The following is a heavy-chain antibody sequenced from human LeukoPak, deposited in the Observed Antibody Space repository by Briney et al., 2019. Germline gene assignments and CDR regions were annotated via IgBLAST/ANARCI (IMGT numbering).Heavy chain of an antibody. Sequence: ASVKVSCKASGGTFSRDGISWVRQAPGQGLEWMGRIIPVTDVANYAQKFQGRVTITADKSTSTAYMQMSRLRSEDTAVYYCARDGEDGDGYRDLDYWGQGTLVTVSS. V-gene: IGHV1-69*04. CDR3: ARDGEDGDGYRDLDY. CDR2: IIPVTDVA. D-gene: IGHD5-24*01. J-gene: IGHJ4*02. CDR1: GGTFSRDG.